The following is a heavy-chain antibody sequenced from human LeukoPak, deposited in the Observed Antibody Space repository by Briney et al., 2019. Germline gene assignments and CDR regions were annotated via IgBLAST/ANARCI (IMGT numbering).Heavy chain of an antibody. CDR2: IYPGDSDT. Sequence: GESLKISCKGSGYSFTSYWIGWVRQMPGKGLEWMGIIYPGDSDTRYSPSFQGQVTISADKSISTAYLQWSSLKASDTAMYYCARHSGPEVVPAAIPSDLRSGYDPIPDPWGQGTLVTVSS. J-gene: IGHJ5*02. D-gene: IGHD2-2*02. V-gene: IGHV5-51*01. CDR1: GYSFTSYW. CDR3: ARHSGPEVVPAAIPSDLRSGYDPIPDP.